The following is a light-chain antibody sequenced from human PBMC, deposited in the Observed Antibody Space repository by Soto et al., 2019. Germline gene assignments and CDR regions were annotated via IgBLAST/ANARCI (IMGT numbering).Light chain of an antibody. CDR1: TIDVDSSNY. J-gene: IGLJ1*01. V-gene: IGLV2-11*01. Sequence: QSALTQPRSVSGSPGQSVTISCTGPTIDVDSSNYVSWYQQHPGKAPKLMIYDVSERPSGVPDRFSGSKSSSTASLTISGLQAEDEADYYCCSYATTFYVFGSGTKLTVL. CDR3: CSYATTFYV. CDR2: DVS.